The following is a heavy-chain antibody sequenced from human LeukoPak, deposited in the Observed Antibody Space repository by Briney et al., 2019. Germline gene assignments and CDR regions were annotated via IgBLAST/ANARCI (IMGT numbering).Heavy chain of an antibody. CDR3: ARDSHPMVRGVTWFDP. CDR1: GYTFISYY. J-gene: IGHJ5*02. CDR2: INPSGGST. D-gene: IGHD3-10*01. V-gene: IGHV1-46*01. Sequence: ASVKVSCKASGYTFISYYMHWVRQAPGQGLEWMGIINPSGGSTSYAQKFQGRVTMTRDTSTSTVYMELSSLRSEDTAVYYCARDSHPMVRGVTWFDPWGQGTLVTVSS.